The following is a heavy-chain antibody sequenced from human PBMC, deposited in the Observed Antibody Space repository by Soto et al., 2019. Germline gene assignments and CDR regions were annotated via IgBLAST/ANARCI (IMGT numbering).Heavy chain of an antibody. Sequence: SETLSLTCTVSGGSISRYYWSWLRQPPGKGLEWIGYIYYSGSTNYNPSLKSRVTISVDTSKNQFSLKLSSVTAADTAVYYCARDSSADYDYIWGSYRYITAFDIWGQGTMVTVSS. J-gene: IGHJ3*02. D-gene: IGHD3-16*02. CDR2: IYYSGST. CDR3: ARDSSADYDYIWGSYRYITAFDI. CDR1: GGSISRYY. V-gene: IGHV4-59*01.